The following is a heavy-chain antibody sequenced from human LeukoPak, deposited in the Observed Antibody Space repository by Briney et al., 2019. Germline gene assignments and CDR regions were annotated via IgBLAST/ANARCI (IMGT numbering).Heavy chain of an antibody. CDR3: AKDIRWLRSHLIYMDV. CDR2: IRYDGSNK. J-gene: IGHJ6*03. CDR1: GFTFSSYG. D-gene: IGHD5-12*01. V-gene: IGHV3-30*02. Sequence: GGSLRLSCAASGFTFSSYGMHWVRQAPGKGLGWVAFIRYDGSNKYYADSVKGRFTIFRDNSKNTLYLQMNSLRAEDTAVYYCAKDIRWLRSHLIYMDVWGKGTTVTVSS.